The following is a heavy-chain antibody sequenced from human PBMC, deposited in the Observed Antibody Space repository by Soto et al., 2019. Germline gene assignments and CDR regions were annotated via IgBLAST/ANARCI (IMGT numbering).Heavy chain of an antibody. Sequence: SETLSLTCAVSGGSISSGGYSWSWIRQPPGKGLEWIGYIYHSGSTYYNPSLKSRVTISVDRSKNQFSLKPSSVTAADTAVYYCAASYVLGNGMGVWGQGTTVTVSS. CDR2: IYHSGST. CDR1: GGSISSGGYS. D-gene: IGHD3-16*01. V-gene: IGHV4-30-2*01. CDR3: AASYVLGNGMGV. J-gene: IGHJ6*02.